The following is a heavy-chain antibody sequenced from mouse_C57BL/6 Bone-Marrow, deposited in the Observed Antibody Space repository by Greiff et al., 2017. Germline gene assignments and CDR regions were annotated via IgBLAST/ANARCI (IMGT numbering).Heavy chain of an antibody. J-gene: IGHJ2*01. V-gene: IGHV1-52*01. D-gene: IGHD1-1*01. CDR1: GYTFTSYW. Sequence: VQLQQPGAELVRPGSSVKLSCKASGYTFTSYWMHWVKQRPIQGLEWIGNIDPSDSETHYNQKFKDKATLTVDKSSSTAYMQLSSLTSEDSAVYYCARSGYYGSRTGDYWGQGTTLTVSS. CDR3: ARSGYYGSRTGDY. CDR2: IDPSDSET.